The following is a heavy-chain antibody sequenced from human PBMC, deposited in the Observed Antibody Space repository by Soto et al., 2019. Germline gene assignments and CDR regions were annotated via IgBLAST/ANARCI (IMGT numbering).Heavy chain of an antibody. CDR3: AKGTFGAGLLFYFDY. Sequence: EVQLVESGGGLVQPGRSLRLSCAASGFTFDDYAMHWVRQAPGKGLEWVSGISWNSGSIGYADSVKGRFTISRDNAKNSLYRQMNSLRAEDTALYYCAKGTFGAGLLFYFDYWGQGTLVTVSS. V-gene: IGHV3-9*01. D-gene: IGHD3-3*01. CDR2: ISWNSGSI. J-gene: IGHJ4*02. CDR1: GFTFDDYA.